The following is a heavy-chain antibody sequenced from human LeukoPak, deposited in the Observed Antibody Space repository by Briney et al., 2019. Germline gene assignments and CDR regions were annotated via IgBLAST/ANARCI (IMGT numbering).Heavy chain of an antibody. CDR1: GGSVSSTNYY. CDR2: IYYSGST. D-gene: IGHD3-22*01. J-gene: IGHJ6*02. Sequence: SETLSLTCTVSGGSVSSTNYYWSWIRQPPGKGLEWIGYIYYSGSTNYNPSLKSRVTISVDTSKNQFSLKLSSVTAADTAVYFCARSYDSRGYFYYGMDVWGQGTTVTVSS. CDR3: ARSYDSRGYFYYGMDV. V-gene: IGHV4-61*01.